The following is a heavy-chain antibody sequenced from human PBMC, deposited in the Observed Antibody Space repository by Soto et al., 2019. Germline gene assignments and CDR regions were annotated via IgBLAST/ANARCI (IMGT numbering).Heavy chain of an antibody. CDR3: AKDRYSYGPKDKGMDV. Sequence: GGSLRLSCAASGFTFSSYAMSWVRQAPGKGLEWVSAISGSGGSTYYADSVKGRFTISRDNSKNTLYLQMNSLRAEDTAVYYCAKDRYSYGPKDKGMDVWGQGTTVTVSS. CDR1: GFTFSSYA. D-gene: IGHD5-18*01. J-gene: IGHJ6*02. V-gene: IGHV3-23*01. CDR2: ISGSGGST.